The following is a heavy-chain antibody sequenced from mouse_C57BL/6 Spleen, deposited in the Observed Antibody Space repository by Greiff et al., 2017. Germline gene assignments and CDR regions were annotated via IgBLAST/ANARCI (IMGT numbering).Heavy chain of an antibody. J-gene: IGHJ3*01. V-gene: IGHV1-81*01. CDR2: IYPRSGNT. CDR1: GYTFTSYG. D-gene: IGHD2-1*01. Sequence: QVQLKESGAELARPGASVKLSCKASGYTFTSYGISWVKQRTGQGLEWIGEIYPRSGNTYYNEKFKGKATLTADKSSSTAYMELRSLTSEDSAVYFCASLGTSLLERTWFAYWGQGTLVTVSA. CDR3: ASLGTSLLERTWFAY.